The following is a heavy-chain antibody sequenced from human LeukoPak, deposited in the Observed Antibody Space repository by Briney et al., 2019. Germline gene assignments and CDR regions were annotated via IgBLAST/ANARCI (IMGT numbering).Heavy chain of an antibody. Sequence: SETLSLTRTVSGASMSSYYWTWIRQPPGKGLEWIGYIYSSGSTNSNPSLKSRVTISVDTSKNQFSLNLSSVTAADTAVYYCARGGEAGLADWGQGTLVTVSS. CDR1: GASMSSYY. D-gene: IGHD4-17*01. V-gene: IGHV4-59*01. CDR3: ARGGEAGLAD. CDR2: IYSSGST. J-gene: IGHJ4*02.